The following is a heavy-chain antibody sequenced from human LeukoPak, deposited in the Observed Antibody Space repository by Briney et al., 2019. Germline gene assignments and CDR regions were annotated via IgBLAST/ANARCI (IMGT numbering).Heavy chain of an antibody. V-gene: IGHV4-39*01. CDR3: ARRGVVEQGSKSHYYFQMDV. Sequence: SETLSLTCTVSGGSISSTTYFWGWIRQPPGKGLEWIASVYYNASTYYIPSLKSRATISLDTSKNQFSLKLRSVTAADTAVYFCARRGVVEQGSKSHYYFQMDVGGKGPTVTVSS. CDR2: VYYNAST. CDR1: GGSISSTTYF. D-gene: IGHD1/OR15-1a*01. J-gene: IGHJ6*03.